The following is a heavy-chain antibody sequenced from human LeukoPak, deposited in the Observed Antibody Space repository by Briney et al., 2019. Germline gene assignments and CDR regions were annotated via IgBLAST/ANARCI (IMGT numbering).Heavy chain of an antibody. D-gene: IGHD5-12*01. V-gene: IGHV4-39*01. CDR3: ARGRGLYSGYDLTY. Sequence: SETLSLTCTVSGGSISSSSYYWGWIRQPPGKGLEWIGSIYYSGSTYYNPSLKSRVTISVDTSKNQFSLKLSSVTAADTAVYYCARGRGLYSGYDLTYWGQGTLVTVSS. CDR2: IYYSGST. CDR1: GGSISSSSYY. J-gene: IGHJ4*02.